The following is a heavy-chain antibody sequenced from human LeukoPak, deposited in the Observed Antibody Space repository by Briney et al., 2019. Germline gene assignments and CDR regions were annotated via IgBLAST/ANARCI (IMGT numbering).Heavy chain of an antibody. Sequence: GASVKVSCKASGYTFTGYYIHWVRQAPGQGLEWLGSIFPNTGDTRYAQKFQGRVTMTRDTSISTAYMELSRLRSDDTAVYYCARDRSSGWYYHFDYWGQGTLVTVSS. CDR3: ARDRSSGWYYHFDY. V-gene: IGHV1-2*02. CDR2: IFPNTGDT. D-gene: IGHD6-19*01. J-gene: IGHJ4*02. CDR1: GYTFTGYY.